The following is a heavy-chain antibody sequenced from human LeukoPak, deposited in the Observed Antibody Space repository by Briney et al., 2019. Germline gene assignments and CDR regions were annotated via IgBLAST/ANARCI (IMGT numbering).Heavy chain of an antibody. V-gene: IGHV3-23*01. D-gene: IGHD4-17*01. CDR3: AKDPNGDYVGAFDT. CDR2: MGGREDNV. CDR1: GFTLSAYA. J-gene: IGHJ3*02. Sequence: GGSLRLSCAASGFTLSAYAVTWVRQAPGRGLEWVSSMGGREDNVHYADSVKGRFAISRDNSKNTLYLQMNSLRAEDAAVYYCAKDPNGDYVGAFDTWGQGTMVIVSS.